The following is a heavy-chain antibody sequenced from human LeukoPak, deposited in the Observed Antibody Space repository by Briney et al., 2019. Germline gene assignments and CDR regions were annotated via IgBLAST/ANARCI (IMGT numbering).Heavy chain of an antibody. V-gene: IGHV3-23*01. CDR3: AKAQKIIRDLIDF. J-gene: IGHJ4*02. CDR1: RFTFSSYA. D-gene: IGHD3-3*02. Sequence: GGSLTVSCAASRFTFSSYAMTWVRQAPGKGREWVSGLSACGRTYYSDSVKGRFTISRDNSKNTLYLQMNSLRPEDTAIYYCAKAQKIIRDLIDFWGQGTLVTVSS. CDR2: LSACGRT.